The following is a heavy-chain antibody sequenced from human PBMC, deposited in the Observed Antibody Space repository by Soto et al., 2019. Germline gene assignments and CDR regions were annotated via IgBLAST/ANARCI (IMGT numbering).Heavy chain of an antibody. V-gene: IGHV1-69*08. Sequence: QVQLVQSGAEVKKPGSSVKVSCKASGGTFSSYTISWVRQAPGQGLEWMGRIIPILGIANYAQKVQGRVTITADKSTSTAYMGLRSLRSEDTAVYYCARDRGDGYNPRWGQGTLVTVSS. CDR2: IIPILGIA. J-gene: IGHJ4*02. CDR3: ARDRGDGYNPR. CDR1: GGTFSSYT. D-gene: IGHD5-12*01.